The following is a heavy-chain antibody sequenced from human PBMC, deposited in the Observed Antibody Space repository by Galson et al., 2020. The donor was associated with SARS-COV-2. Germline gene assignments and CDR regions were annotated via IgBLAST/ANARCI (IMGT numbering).Heavy chain of an antibody. CDR1: GGSISSYY. J-gene: IGHJ6*02. CDR2: IYYSGST. Sequence: ETSETLSLTCTVSGGSISSYYWSWIRQPPGKGLEWIGSIYYSGSTYYNPSLKSRVTISVDMSKTQFSLNLNSVTAADTAVYYCARQSLSYYFYAMDVWGQGTTVTVSS. CDR3: ARQSLSYYFYAMDV. D-gene: IGHD6-19*01. V-gene: IGHV4-59*05.